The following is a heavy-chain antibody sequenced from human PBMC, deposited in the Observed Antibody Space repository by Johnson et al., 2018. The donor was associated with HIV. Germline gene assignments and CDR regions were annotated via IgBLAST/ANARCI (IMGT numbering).Heavy chain of an antibody. V-gene: IGHV3-9*01. CDR1: GFTFDDYA. J-gene: IGHJ3*02. CDR3: AKDQGKAVAAPDAFDI. D-gene: IGHD6-19*01. Sequence: VQLVESGGGLVQPGRALRLSCAASGFTFDDYAMHWVRQAPGKGLEWVSGTSWNSGSIRYADSVKGRFTISRDNAKNSLYLQMNSLRAEDTAVYYCAKDQGKAVAAPDAFDIWGQGTMVTVSS. CDR2: TSWNSGSI.